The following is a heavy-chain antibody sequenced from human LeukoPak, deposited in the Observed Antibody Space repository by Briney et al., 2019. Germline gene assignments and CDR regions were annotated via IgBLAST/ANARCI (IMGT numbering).Heavy chain of an antibody. V-gene: IGHV1-24*01. Sequence: ASVKVSCKVSGYTLTELSMHWVRQAPGKGLEWMGGFDPEDGETIYAQKFQGRVTMTGDTSTDTAYMELSSLRSEDTAVYYCARGDLAVAGTFPNDYWGQGTLVTVSS. CDR3: ARGDLAVAGTFPNDY. CDR1: GYTLTELS. D-gene: IGHD6-19*01. CDR2: FDPEDGET. J-gene: IGHJ4*02.